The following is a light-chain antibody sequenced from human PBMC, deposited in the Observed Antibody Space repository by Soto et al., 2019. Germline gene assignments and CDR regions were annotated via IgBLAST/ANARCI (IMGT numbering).Light chain of an antibody. CDR3: SSYTISSTLV. V-gene: IGLV2-14*01. CDR2: EVS. CDR1: SSDVGGYNY. Sequence: QSALTQPASVSWSPGQSITISCTGTSSDVGGYNYVSWYQQHPGKAPKLMIYEVSNRPSGVSNRFSGSKSGNTASLTISGLQAEDEADYYCSSYTISSTLVFGTGTKVTVL. J-gene: IGLJ1*01.